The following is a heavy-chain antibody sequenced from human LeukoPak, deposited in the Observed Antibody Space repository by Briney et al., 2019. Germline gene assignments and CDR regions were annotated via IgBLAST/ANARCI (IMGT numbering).Heavy chain of an antibody. V-gene: IGHV3-48*03. CDR3: ARDCSGSHVQLCGMDV. D-gene: IGHD1-26*01. Sequence: GGSLRLSCAASGFTFSSYEMNWVRQAPGKGLEWVSYISSSGSTIYYADSVKGRFTISRDNSKNTLYLQMESLRAEDTAVYYCARDCSGSHVQLCGMDVWGQGTTVTVSS. CDR1: GFTFSSYE. J-gene: IGHJ6*02. CDR2: ISSSGSTI.